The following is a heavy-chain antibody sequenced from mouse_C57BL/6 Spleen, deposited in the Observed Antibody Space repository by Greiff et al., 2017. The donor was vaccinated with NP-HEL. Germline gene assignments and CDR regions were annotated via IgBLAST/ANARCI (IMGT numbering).Heavy chain of an antibody. D-gene: IGHD1-1*01. V-gene: IGHV3-6*01. CDR3: ASSSWYFDV. CDR2: ISYDGSN. J-gene: IGHJ1*03. Sequence: EVQLKESGPGLVKPSQSLSLTCSVTGYSITSGYYWNWIRQFPGNKLEWMGYISYDGSNNYNPSLKNRISITRDTSKNQFFLKLNSVTTEDTATYYCASSSWYFDVWGTGTTVTVSS. CDR1: GYSITSGYY.